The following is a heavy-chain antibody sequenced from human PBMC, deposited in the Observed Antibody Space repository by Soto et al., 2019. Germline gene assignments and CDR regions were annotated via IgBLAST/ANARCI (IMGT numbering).Heavy chain of an antibody. CDR2: SDHSGST. Sequence: QVQLQQWGAGLLKPSQTLSLTCAVYGGSFRDYYWNWIRLRPGKGMEWIGESDHSGSTNYNPSLKRIVTISADTSQNQSSLKLRPVPAANTAVYYCAGQGGWAAIFDYWGQGTLVTVSS. CDR1: GGSFRDYY. V-gene: IGHV4-34*01. J-gene: IGHJ4*02. D-gene: IGHD2-2*01. CDR3: AGQGGWAAIFDY.